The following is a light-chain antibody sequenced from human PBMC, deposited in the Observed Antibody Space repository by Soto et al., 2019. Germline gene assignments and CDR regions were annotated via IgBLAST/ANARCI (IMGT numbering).Light chain of an antibody. Sequence: EIVLTQSPGTPSLSPGERATISCRASQSVSNNYLAWYQQKPGQAPRLLIYGASNRATGIPDRFSGSGSGTEFTLTISRLEPEDFTVYYCHHYETFGQGTKVDIK. CDR3: HHYET. J-gene: IGKJ1*01. V-gene: IGKV3-20*01. CDR1: QSVSNNY. CDR2: GAS.